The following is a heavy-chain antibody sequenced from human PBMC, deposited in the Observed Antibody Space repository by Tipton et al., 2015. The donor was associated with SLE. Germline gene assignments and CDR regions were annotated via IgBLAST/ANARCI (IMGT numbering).Heavy chain of an antibody. V-gene: IGHV4-39*01. D-gene: IGHD1-14*01. J-gene: IGHJ4*02. CDR3: ARQKPAVEITFDS. Sequence: LRLSCTVSGDAITNNNFYWDWVRQPPGKGLEWIGSIFHLGMTYYNPSLESRVTPSVDTSKNQFSLKLTSVTAADTAVYYCARQKPAVEITFDSWGQGALVTASS. CDR2: IFHLGMT. CDR1: GDAITNNNFY.